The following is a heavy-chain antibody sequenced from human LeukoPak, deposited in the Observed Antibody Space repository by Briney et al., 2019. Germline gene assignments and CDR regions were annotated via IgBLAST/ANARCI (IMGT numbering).Heavy chain of an antibody. V-gene: IGHV3-7*04. CDR1: GFTFSSYW. J-gene: IGHJ4*02. D-gene: IGHD2-2*01. CDR3: AKEVVPAASPGVDC. CDR2: IKQDGSEK. Sequence: GGSLRLFCAASGFTFSSYWMSWVRQAPGKGLEWVANIKQDGSEKYYVDSVKGRSTISRDNAKNSLYLQMNSLRAEDTAVYYCAKEVVPAASPGVDCWGQGTLVTVSS.